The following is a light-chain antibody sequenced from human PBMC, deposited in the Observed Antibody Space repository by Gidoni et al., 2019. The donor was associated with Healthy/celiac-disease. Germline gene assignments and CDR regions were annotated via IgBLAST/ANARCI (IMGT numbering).Light chain of an antibody. Sequence: IVLTQSPATLSVSPGERATLSCRASQSVSSYLAWYQQKPGQAPRLLIFGASTRATGIPARFSGSGSGTEFTLTISSLQSEDFAVYYCQQYNNWPPYTFGHGTKLEIK. CDR2: GAS. V-gene: IGKV3-15*01. CDR1: QSVSSY. J-gene: IGKJ2*01. CDR3: QQYNNWPPYT.